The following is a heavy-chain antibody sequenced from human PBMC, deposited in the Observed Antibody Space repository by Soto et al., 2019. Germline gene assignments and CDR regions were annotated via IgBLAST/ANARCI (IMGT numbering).Heavy chain of an antibody. CDR2: IWYDGSNK. CDR3: ARLRGSGTSDY. J-gene: IGHJ4*02. D-gene: IGHD1-1*01. CDR1: GFTFSSYG. V-gene: IGHV3-33*01. Sequence: GGSLRLSCAASGFTFSSYGMHWVRQAPGKGLEWVAVIWYDGSNKYYADSVKGRFTISRDNSKNTLYLQMNSLRAEDTAVYYCARLRGSGTSDYWGQGTLVTVAS.